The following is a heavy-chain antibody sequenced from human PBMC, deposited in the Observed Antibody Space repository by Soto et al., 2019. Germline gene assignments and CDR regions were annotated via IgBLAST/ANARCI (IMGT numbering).Heavy chain of an antibody. D-gene: IGHD3-9*01. V-gene: IGHV1-2*02. Sequence: QVQLVQSGAEVKKPGASVKVSCEASGYSFIDYYIHWVRQAPGQGFEWMGRISPNSAGTDYAKKFEDRVTLTWDTSLNTAYMELSSLKSDDTAVYYCARPPGYISDWYYFDLWGQGTRVTVSS. CDR1: GYSFIDYY. J-gene: IGHJ4*02. CDR3: ARPPGYISDWYYFDL. CDR2: ISPNSAGT.